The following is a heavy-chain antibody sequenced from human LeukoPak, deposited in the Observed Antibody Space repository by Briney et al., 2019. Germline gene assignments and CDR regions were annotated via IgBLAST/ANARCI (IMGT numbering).Heavy chain of an antibody. CDR3: AKDHLLCSTTSCYSLFDY. CDR1: GFTFSGYA. J-gene: IGHJ4*02. D-gene: IGHD2-2*01. V-gene: IGHV3-23*01. Sequence: GSLRLSCAASGFTFSGYAMSWVRQAPGKGLVWVSAISGSGGSTYYADSVKGRFTIYRDNSKNTLYLQMNSLRAEDTAVYYCAKDHLLCSTTSCYSLFDYWGQGTLVTVSS. CDR2: ISGSGGST.